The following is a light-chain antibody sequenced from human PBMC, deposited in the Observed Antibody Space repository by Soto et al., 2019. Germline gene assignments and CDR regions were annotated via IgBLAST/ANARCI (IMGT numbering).Light chain of an antibody. V-gene: IGLV1-44*01. Sequence: QSVLTQPPSASGTPGQRVTISCSGSSSNIGSDAVNWFQQLPGTAPKLLIYDNNQRPSGVPDRFSGSKSGTSASLAISGLQSEDEADYYCAAWDGSLNGWVFGGGTKLT. CDR1: SSNIGSDA. CDR3: AAWDGSLNGWV. J-gene: IGLJ3*02. CDR2: DNN.